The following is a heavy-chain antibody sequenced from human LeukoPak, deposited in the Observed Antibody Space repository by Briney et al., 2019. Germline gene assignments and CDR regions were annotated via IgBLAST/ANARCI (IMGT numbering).Heavy chain of an antibody. CDR1: GFTFSSYG. V-gene: IGHV3-30*02. CDR2: IRYDGSNK. CDR3: AKDLLPKIKRDYFDY. J-gene: IGHJ4*02. Sequence: PGGSLRLSCAASGFTFSSYGMHWVRQAPGKGLEWVAFIRYDGSNKYYADSVKGRFTISRDNSKNTLYLQMNSLRAEDTAVYYCAKDLLPKIKRDYFDYWGQGTLVTVSS.